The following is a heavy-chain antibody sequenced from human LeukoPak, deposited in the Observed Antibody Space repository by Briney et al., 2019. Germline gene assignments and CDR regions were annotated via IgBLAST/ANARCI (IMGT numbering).Heavy chain of an antibody. D-gene: IGHD6-6*01. Sequence: PSETLSLTCTVSGGSISSYYWSWIRQPPGKGLEWIGYIYYSGSTNYNPSLKSRVTISVDTSKNQFSLKLSSVTAADTAVYYCARDQYSSSSVGSFWFDPWGQGTLVTVSS. CDR3: ARDQYSSSSVGSFWFDP. CDR1: GGSISSYY. V-gene: IGHV4-59*01. J-gene: IGHJ5*02. CDR2: IYYSGST.